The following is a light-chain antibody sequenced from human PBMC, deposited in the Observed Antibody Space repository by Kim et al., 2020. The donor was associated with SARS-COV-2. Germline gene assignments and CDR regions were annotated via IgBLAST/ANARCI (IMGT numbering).Light chain of an antibody. Sequence: GRRVPISCSGGSSNIGSSTENWCQQFPGPAPKLLIYSNNQRPAGVPGRLSGSKSGTSASLAISGLQSEDESSFHCESWDDSLRGPVFGGETKLTVL. CDR2: SNN. V-gene: IGLV1-44*01. J-gene: IGLJ3*02. CDR3: ESWDDSLRGPV. CDR1: SSNIGSST.